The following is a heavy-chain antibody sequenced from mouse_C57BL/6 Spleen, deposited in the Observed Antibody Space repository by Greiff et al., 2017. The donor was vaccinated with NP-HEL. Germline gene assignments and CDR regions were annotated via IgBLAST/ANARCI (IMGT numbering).Heavy chain of an antibody. V-gene: IGHV1-26*01. Sequence: VQLQQSGPELVKPGASVKISCKASGYTFTDYYMNWVKQSHGKSLEWIGDINPNNGGTSYNQKFKGKATLTVDKSSSTAYMELRSLTSEDSAVYYCARIPYDYDGAWFAYWGQGTLVTVSA. CDR1: GYTFTDYY. J-gene: IGHJ3*01. CDR2: INPNNGGT. D-gene: IGHD2-4*01. CDR3: ARIPYDYDGAWFAY.